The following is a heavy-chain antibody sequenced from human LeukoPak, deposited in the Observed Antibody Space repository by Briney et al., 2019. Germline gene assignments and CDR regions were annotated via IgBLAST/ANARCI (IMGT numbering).Heavy chain of an antibody. CDR1: GYTFTSYG. Sequence: GASVKVSCKASGYTFTSYGISWVRQAPGQGLEWMGWISAYNGNTNYAQKLQGRVTMTTDTSTSTAYMELRSLRSDDTAVCYCATTSQFWSGPTILDYWGQGTLVTVSS. CDR3: ATTSQFWSGPTILDY. J-gene: IGHJ4*02. D-gene: IGHD3-3*01. V-gene: IGHV1-18*01. CDR2: ISAYNGNT.